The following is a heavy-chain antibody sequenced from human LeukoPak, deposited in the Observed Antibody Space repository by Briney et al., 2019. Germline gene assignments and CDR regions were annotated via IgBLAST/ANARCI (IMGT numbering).Heavy chain of an antibody. CDR2: MKEDGSET. CDR3: ATGGAPGGRLEC. D-gene: IGHD3-3*01. CDR1: GFTFSWST. J-gene: IGHJ4*02. Sequence: GGSLRLSCVVSGFTFSWSTMTWVRQVPGKGPEWVAKMKEDGSETQYVDSAKGRFTISRDNAKNSLYLQMNSLRVEDTAVYYCATGGAPGGRLECWGKGALVTGSS. V-gene: IGHV3-7*01.